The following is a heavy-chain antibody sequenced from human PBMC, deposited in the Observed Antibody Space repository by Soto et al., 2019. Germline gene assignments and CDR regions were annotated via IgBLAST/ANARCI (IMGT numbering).Heavy chain of an antibody. CDR1: GFTFSNAW. J-gene: IGHJ4*02. V-gene: IGHV3-15*07. CDR3: TTAMGDYYYDSRIDY. D-gene: IGHD3-22*01. CDR2: IKSKTDGGTT. Sequence: GGSLRLSCAASGFTFSNAWMNWVRQAPGKGLEWVGRIKSKTDGGTTDYAAPVKGRFTISRDDSKNTLYLQMNSLKTEDTAVYYCTTAMGDYYYDSRIDYWGQGTLVTVSS.